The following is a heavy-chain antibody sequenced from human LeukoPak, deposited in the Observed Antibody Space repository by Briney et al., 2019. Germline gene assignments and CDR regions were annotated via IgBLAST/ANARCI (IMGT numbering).Heavy chain of an antibody. J-gene: IGHJ5*02. CDR2: IIPIFGTA. CDR1: GGTFSSYA. CDR3: AREAVRPSGSYYVWFDP. D-gene: IGHD1-26*01. Sequence: SVKVSCKASGGTFSSYAISWVRQAPGQGLEWMGGIIPIFGTANYAQKFQGRVTITADESTSTAYMELSSLRSEDTAVYYCAREAVRPSGSYYVWFDPWGQGTLVTVSS. V-gene: IGHV1-69*13.